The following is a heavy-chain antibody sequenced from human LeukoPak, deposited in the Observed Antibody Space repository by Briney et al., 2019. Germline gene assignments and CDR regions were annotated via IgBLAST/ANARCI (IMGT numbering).Heavy chain of an antibody. CDR2: IIPIFGTA. V-gene: IGHV1-69*06. CDR1: GGTFSSYA. D-gene: IGHD2-8*01. CDR3: ASGPLGYCTNGVCGYFDY. Sequence: PRASVKVSCKASGGTFSSYAISWVRQAPGQGLEWMGGIIPIFGTANYAQKFQGRVTITADKSTSTAYMELSSLRSEDTAVYYCASGPLGYCTNGVCGYFDYWGQGTLVTVSS. J-gene: IGHJ4*02.